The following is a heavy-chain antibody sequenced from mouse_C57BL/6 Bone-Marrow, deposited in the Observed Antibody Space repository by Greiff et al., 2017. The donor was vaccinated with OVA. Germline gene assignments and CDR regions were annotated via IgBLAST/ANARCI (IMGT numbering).Heavy chain of an antibody. J-gene: IGHJ1*03. V-gene: IGHV1-18*01. CDR3: ARSWYYGSSSHWYFDV. CDR2: INPNNGGT. D-gene: IGHD1-1*01. CDR1: GYTFTDYN. Sequence: EVQLQQSGPELVKPGASVKIPCKASGYTFTDYNMDWVKQSHGKSLEWIGDINPNNGGTIYNQKFKGKATLTVDKSSSTAYMELRSLTSEATAVYYCARSWYYGSSSHWYFDVWGTGTTVTVSS.